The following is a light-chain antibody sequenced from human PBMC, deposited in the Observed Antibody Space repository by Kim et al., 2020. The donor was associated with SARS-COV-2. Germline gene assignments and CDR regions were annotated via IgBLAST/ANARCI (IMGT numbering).Light chain of an antibody. CDR1: HNINKW. V-gene: IGKV1-5*01. CDR3: QQYDSYSRT. CDR2: DVS. Sequence: DIQLTQSPSTLSASVGDSVTITCRASHNINKWLAWYQQKPGRAPELLMYDVSTLQSGVPSRFSGSGSGTEFTLTISSLQPGDFATYYCQQYDSYSRTFGQETKLEI. J-gene: IGKJ2*01.